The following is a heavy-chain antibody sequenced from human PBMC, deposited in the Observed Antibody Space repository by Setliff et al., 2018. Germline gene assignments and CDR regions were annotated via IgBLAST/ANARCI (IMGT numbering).Heavy chain of an antibody. Sequence: PSETLSLTCTVSGDSISNYYWNWIRQPPGKGLEWIGDMHQSGRINFNPSLKSRVTMSADPSKNQFSLKVTSVTAADTAVYYCAREGPESDSSGYMDVWGQGTTVTVSS. D-gene: IGHD3-22*01. V-gene: IGHV4-34*01. CDR3: AREGPESDSSGYMDV. CDR1: GDSISNYY. J-gene: IGHJ6*03. CDR2: MHQSGRI.